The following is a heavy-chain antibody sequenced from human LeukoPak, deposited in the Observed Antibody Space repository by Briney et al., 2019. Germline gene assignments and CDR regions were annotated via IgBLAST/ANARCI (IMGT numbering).Heavy chain of an antibody. V-gene: IGHV1-69*13. CDR3: ARPRTYYDFWRGYPPFDY. D-gene: IGHD3-3*01. CDR2: IITNFGTT. J-gene: IGHJ4*02. Sequence: SVKVSFTAPGGTFSNYAINWMRQAPGQGLEWMGGIITNFGTTNYAQKYQGRVTITADESTSTVYMELSSLRSEDTAVYYCARPRTYYDFWRGYPPFDYWGQGTLVTVSS. CDR1: GGTFSNYA.